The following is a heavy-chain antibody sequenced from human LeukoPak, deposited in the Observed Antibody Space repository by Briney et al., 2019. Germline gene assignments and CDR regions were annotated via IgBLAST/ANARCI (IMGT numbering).Heavy chain of an antibody. CDR1: GGSISSYY. CDR2: IYYSGST. J-gene: IGHJ4*02. CDR3: ARGGYNIWEYYFGY. V-gene: IGHV4-59*01. D-gene: IGHD5-24*01. Sequence: SETLSLTCTVSGGSISSYYWSWIRQTPGKGLEWIGYIYYSGSTNFNPSLKSRVTISVDTSKNQFSLKLSSVTAADTAVYYCARGGYNIWEYYFGYWGQGTLVTVSS.